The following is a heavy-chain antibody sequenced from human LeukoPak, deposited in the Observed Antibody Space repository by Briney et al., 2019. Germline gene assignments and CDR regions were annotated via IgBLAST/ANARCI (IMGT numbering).Heavy chain of an antibody. CDR1: GYTFTSYY. D-gene: IGHD2-15*01. Sequence: EASVTVSCKASGYTFTSYYMHWVRQAPGQGLEWMGIINPSGGSTSYAQKFQGRVTMTRDTSTSTVYVELSSLRSEDTAVYYWARAGYCSGGSCYHNWFDPWGQGTLVTVSS. J-gene: IGHJ5*02. CDR2: INPSGGST. V-gene: IGHV1-46*01. CDR3: ARAGYCSGGSCYHNWFDP.